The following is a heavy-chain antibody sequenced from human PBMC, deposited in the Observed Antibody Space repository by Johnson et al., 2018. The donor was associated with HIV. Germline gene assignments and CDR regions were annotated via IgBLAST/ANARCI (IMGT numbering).Heavy chain of an antibody. CDR1: GLSLSAYG. CDR2: ISHDGSNK. CDR3: VGGWDAFDI. J-gene: IGHJ3*02. Sequence: QVQLVESGGGVVQPGTSLRLSCEGSGLSLSAYGLHWVRQAPGKGLEWVAVISHDGSNKYYADSVKGRFTISRDNSKNTLYLQMNSLRAEDTAVYYCVGGWDAFDIWGQGTMVTVSA. D-gene: IGHD3-16*01. V-gene: IGHV3-30*19.